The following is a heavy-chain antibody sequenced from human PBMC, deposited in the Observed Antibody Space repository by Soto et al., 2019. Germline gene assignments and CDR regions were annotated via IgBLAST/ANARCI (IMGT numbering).Heavy chain of an antibody. CDR1: GFTFSRYW. J-gene: IGHJ5*02. Sequence: EMQLVASGGGLVQPGGSLRLSCAASGFTFSRYWMRWVRQAPGKGLVWVANIKQDGNEQYYVDYVKGRFTISRDNAKKSRYLQMNSLIAEDTAIYYGVRSHEWLIGPVVDLWGHGTLVTDSS. CDR2: IKQDGNEQ. CDR3: VRSHEWLIGPVVDL. D-gene: IGHD5-12*01. V-gene: IGHV3-7*04.